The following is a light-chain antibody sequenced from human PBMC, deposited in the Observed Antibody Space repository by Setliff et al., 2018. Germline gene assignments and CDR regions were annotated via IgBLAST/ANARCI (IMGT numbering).Light chain of an antibody. CDR1: SNDVGSYDL. V-gene: IGLV2-14*03. Sequence: QSVLTQPASVSGSPGQSITISCSGTSNDVGSYDLVSWYQQHPGKAPKLTIYGVSDRPSGVSSRFSGSKSGNTASLTISGLQTEDEADYYCNAYTAGTTYVFGTGTKV. J-gene: IGLJ1*01. CDR2: GVS. CDR3: NAYTAGTTYV.